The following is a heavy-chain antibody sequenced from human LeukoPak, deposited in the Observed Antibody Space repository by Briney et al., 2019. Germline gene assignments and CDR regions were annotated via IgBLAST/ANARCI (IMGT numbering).Heavy chain of an antibody. CDR3: ATQLEYSSSCLDY. Sequence: GASVKVSCKASGYTFTSYDINWVRQATGQGLEWMGWMNPNSGNTGYAQKFQGRVTMTRNTSISTAYMELSSLRSEDTAAYNCATQLEYSSSCLDYWGQGTLVTVSS. CDR1: GYTFTSYD. D-gene: IGHD6-6*01. J-gene: IGHJ4*02. V-gene: IGHV1-8*01. CDR2: MNPNSGNT.